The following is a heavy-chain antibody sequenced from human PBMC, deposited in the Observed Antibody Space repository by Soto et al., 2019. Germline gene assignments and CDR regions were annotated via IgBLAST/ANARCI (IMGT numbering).Heavy chain of an antibody. D-gene: IGHD3-10*01. CDR3: AREWGLIPYYGMNV. J-gene: IGHJ6*02. CDR1: GDSVTSGSYY. CDR2: ISYTGRT. Sequence: SETLSLTGIVSGDSVTSGSYYWTWLRQAPGKGLEWIGYISYTGRTKYNPSLQSRVTISVDTSKNDFSLNLSSVTAANTAVYFCAREWGLIPYYGMNVWGQGTAVTFSS. V-gene: IGHV4-61*03.